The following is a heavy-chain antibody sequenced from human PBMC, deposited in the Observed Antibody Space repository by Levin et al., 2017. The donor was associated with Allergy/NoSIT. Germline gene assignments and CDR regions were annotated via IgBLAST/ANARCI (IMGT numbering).Heavy chain of an antibody. CDR2: LNPNSANT. D-gene: IGHD6-19*01. J-gene: IGHJ4*02. CDR1: GYTFTTYD. Sequence: ASVKVSCKASGYTFTTYDINWVRQAPGQGLEWVGWLNPNSANTAFAQKFQGRVTMTRNTPISTAYMELSSLRSEDTAVYYCARGRGSSNGWYYGGLDSWGQGTLVTVSS. CDR3: ARGRGSSNGWYYGGLDS. V-gene: IGHV1-8*01.